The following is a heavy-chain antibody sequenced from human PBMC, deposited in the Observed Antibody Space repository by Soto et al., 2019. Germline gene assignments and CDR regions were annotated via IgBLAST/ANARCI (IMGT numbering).Heavy chain of an antibody. CDR1: GGSISSGVYY. J-gene: IGHJ4*02. V-gene: IGHV4-30-4*01. CDR3: ARQFGGYYDSSGYFTFDY. D-gene: IGHD3-22*01. CDR2: IYYSGST. Sequence: SETLSLTCTVSGGSISSGVYYWSWIRQPPGKGLEWIGYIYYSGSTYYNPSLKSRVTISVDTSKNQFSLKLSSVTAADTAVYYCARQFGGYYDSSGYFTFDYWGQGTLVTVSS.